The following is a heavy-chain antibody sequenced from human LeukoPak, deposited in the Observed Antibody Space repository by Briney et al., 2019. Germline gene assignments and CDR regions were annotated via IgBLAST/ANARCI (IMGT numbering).Heavy chain of an antibody. V-gene: IGHV3-23*01. CDR3: ARNDSSGYYSV. J-gene: IGHJ4*02. D-gene: IGHD3-22*01. CDR2: ISSSGVST. Sequence: PGGSLRLSCAASGFTFSSYALTWVRQAPGKGLEWVSTISSSGVSTNYADSVKGRFTTSRDNFKNTLYLQMNSLRAEDTAIYYCARNDSSGYYSVWGQGTLVTVSS. CDR1: GFTFSSYA.